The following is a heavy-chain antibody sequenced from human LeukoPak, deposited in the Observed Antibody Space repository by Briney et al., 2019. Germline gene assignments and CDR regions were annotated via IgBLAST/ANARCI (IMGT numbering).Heavy chain of an antibody. Sequence: SETLSLTCTVSGGSISSYYWSWIRQPPGKGLEWIGYIYYSGSTNYNPSLKSRVTISVDTSKNQFSLKLSSVTAADTAVYYCAREGDAYCGGDCYPRVMDVWGQGTTVTVSS. CDR2: IYYSGST. D-gene: IGHD2-21*02. CDR1: GGSISSYY. V-gene: IGHV4-59*01. CDR3: AREGDAYCGGDCYPRVMDV. J-gene: IGHJ6*02.